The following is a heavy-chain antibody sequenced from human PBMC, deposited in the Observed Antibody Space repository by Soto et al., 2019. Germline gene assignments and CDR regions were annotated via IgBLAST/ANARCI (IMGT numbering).Heavy chain of an antibody. CDR1: GYSISIGYY. J-gene: IGHJ4*02. D-gene: IGHD6-19*01. V-gene: IGHV4-38-2*02. CDR2: IFHSGST. Sequence: SETLSLTCAVSGYSISIGYYCGCMRQPPGKGLEWIGSIFHSGSTYSNPSLKSRVTISVDTSKNQFSLKLASVTAADTAVYYCARDPGSGWLGHFDSWGQGTLVTVSS. CDR3: ARDPGSGWLGHFDS.